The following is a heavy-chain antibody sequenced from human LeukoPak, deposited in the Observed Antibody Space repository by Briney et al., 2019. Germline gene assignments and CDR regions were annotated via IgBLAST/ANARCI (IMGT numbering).Heavy chain of an antibody. CDR3: ARHRIYYYDSGSYPEGHFDY. J-gene: IGHJ4*02. CDR1: DGSVWTGDYY. Sequence: SETLSLTCTVSDGSVWTGDYYWGWIRQSPGKGLEWIGNVFYTGRTYYNPSLKSLATISVDTSRNQFSLRLNSVTAADTAVYYRARHRIYYYDSGSYPEGHFDYWGQGTLVTVSS. CDR2: VFYTGRT. D-gene: IGHD3-22*01. V-gene: IGHV4-39*01.